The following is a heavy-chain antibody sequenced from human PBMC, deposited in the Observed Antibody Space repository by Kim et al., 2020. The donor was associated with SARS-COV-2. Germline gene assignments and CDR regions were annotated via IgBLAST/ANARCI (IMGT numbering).Heavy chain of an antibody. CDR1: GFTFSNYG. V-gene: IGHV3-30*18. Sequence: GGSLRLSCVASGFTFSNYGMHWVRQAPGKGLEWVGIVSYEGRNTYYTDPVKGRFTISRDNSKNTVFLQMNSLRTEDTALYYCGKEAGFTTIVVVYYFDYWGQGTLVTVPS. CDR3: GKEAGFTTIVVVYYFDY. CDR2: VSYEGRNT. D-gene: IGHD3-22*01. J-gene: IGHJ4*02.